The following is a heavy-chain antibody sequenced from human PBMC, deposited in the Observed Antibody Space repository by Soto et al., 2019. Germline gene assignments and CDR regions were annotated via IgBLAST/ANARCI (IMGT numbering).Heavy chain of an antibody. CDR1: GASITRSSYY. D-gene: IGHD2-21*02. Sequence: SETLSLTCSVSGASITRSSYYWAWIRHPPGKELNWIASIHSHSGSTYYDPSLKGRSLISVDTPKNHFSLNLSAVTAADTAVYYGARPGDAYGFDAWGQGTTVTVSS. CDR2: IHSHSGST. J-gene: IGHJ6*02. V-gene: IGHV4-39*01. CDR3: ARPGDAYGFDA.